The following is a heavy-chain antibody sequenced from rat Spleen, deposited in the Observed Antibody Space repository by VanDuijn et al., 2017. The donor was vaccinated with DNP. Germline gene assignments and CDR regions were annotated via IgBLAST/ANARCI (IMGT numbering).Heavy chain of an antibody. V-gene: IGHV2-32*01. Sequence: QVQLKESGPGLVQPSQTLSLTCTVSGFSLTSYHVHWVRQPPGKGLEWMGVMWSGGTTDYNPAFKSRLSISRDIFESQVFLKMNSLQIEDTAIYFCTSIRNWGQGTLVTVSS. CDR3: TSIRN. D-gene: IGHD1-10*01. J-gene: IGHJ3*01. CDR1: GFSLTSYH. CDR2: MWSGGTT.